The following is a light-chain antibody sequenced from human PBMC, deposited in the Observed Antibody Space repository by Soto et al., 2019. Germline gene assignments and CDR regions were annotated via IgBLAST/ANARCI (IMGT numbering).Light chain of an antibody. CDR1: QTISNTF. Sequence: EIVLTQSPGTLSLSPGERATLSCSASQTISNTFLAWYQQRPGQAPRLLIYGASGRAAGIPDRFSGSGSGTDFTLSISRLEPEYFAVYYCQQYGVSPTFGGGTKVEIK. CDR2: GAS. V-gene: IGKV3-20*01. J-gene: IGKJ4*01. CDR3: QQYGVSPT.